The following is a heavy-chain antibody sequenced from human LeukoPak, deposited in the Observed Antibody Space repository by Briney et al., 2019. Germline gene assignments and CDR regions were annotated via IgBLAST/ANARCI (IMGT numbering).Heavy chain of an antibody. D-gene: IGHD2/OR15-2a*01. CDR3: ARLAYYYSTIRRPNWFVP. J-gene: IGHJ5*02. CDR1: GLSFSSSDYY. CDR2: IYYTGTT. V-gene: IGHV4-39*01. Sequence: SETLSLTCTVSGLSFSSSDYYWAWIRQPPGKDLEGFGIIYYTGTTYYNPSLTSRVTISVDTSKNQFSLRLGSVTAADTAVYYCARLAYYYSTIRRPNWFVPWGQGTLVTAAS.